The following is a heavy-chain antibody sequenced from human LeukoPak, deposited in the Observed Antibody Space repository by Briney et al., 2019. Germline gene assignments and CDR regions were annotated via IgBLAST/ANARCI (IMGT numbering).Heavy chain of an antibody. V-gene: IGHV3-33*08. CDR3: ARALISDYTGFDY. CDR1: GFTFSSYG. Sequence: GGSLRLSCAASGFTFSSYGMHWVRQAPGKGLEWVAVIWYDGSNKYYADSVKGRFTISRDNSKNTLYLQMYSLRAEDTAVYYCARALISDYTGFDYWGQGTLVTVSS. J-gene: IGHJ4*02. CDR2: IWYDGSNK. D-gene: IGHD4-11*01.